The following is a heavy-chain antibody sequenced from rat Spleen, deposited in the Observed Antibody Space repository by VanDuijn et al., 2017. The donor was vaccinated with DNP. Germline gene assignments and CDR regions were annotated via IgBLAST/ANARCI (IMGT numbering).Heavy chain of an antibody. CDR2: ITGSGGNT. V-gene: IGHV5-31*01. D-gene: IGHD5-1*01. Sequence: EVQLVDSGGGLVQPGRSLKLSCVASGLTFNNYWMAWIRQVPGKGLEWVASITGSGGNTYHPDSVKGRFTISRDNAKNTLYLQMNSLRSEDTATYYCARGSGSYYWYFDFWGPGTMVTVSS. CDR3: ARGSGSYYWYFDF. CDR1: GLTFNNYW. J-gene: IGHJ1*01.